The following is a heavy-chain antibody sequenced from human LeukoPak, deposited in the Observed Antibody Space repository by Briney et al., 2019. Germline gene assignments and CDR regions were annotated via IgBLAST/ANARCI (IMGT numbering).Heavy chain of an antibody. Sequence: GESLKLSCKGSGYSFTSYWISWVRQMPGKGLEWMGRIDPSDSYTNYSPSFQGHVTISADKSISTAYLQWSSLKASDTAMYYCASSGYSSGWWDDYWGQGTLVTVSS. CDR3: ASSGYSSGWWDDY. CDR1: GYSFTSYW. V-gene: IGHV5-10-1*01. CDR2: IDPSDSYT. D-gene: IGHD6-19*01. J-gene: IGHJ4*02.